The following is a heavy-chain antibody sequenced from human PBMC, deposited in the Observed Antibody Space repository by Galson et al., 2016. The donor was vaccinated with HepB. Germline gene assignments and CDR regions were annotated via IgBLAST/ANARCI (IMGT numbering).Heavy chain of an antibody. Sequence: SLRLSCAASEFPFRGYWMHWVRQAPGKGLVWVSGINSDGSSTNYADSVKGRFTTSRDNSKNTLYLYMNNLTAGDTAIYYCGKHGGFDYWGQGALVTVSS. D-gene: IGHD3-16*01. CDR2: INSDGSST. CDR3: GKHGGFDY. CDR1: EFPFRGYW. V-gene: IGHV3-74*01. J-gene: IGHJ4*02.